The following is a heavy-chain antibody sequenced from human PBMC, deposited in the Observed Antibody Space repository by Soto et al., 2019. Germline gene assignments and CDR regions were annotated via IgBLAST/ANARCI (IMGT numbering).Heavy chain of an antibody. CDR3: AASCVACGGFNYYGMDV. CDR2: IYYSGTT. D-gene: IGHD2-21*01. CDR1: GGSISSGGYY. Sequence: QVQLQESGPGLVKPSQTLSLTCTVSGGSISSGGYYWYWIRQHPGKSLEWIGYIYYSGTTYYNPSLKSRVTISVATSKNQFSLKLSSVTAADTAVYYCAASCVACGGFNYYGMDVWGQGTTVTVSS. J-gene: IGHJ6*02. V-gene: IGHV4-31*03.